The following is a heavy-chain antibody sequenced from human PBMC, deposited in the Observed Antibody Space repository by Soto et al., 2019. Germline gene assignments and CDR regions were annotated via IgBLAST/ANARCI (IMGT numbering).Heavy chain of an antibody. J-gene: IGHJ5*02. Sequence: EVQLLESGGGLVQPGGSLRLSCAASGFTFSSYAMSWVRQAPGKGLEWVSAISGSGGSTYYADSVKGRFTITRDNSKNTLYLQMNSLRADATAVYYCAKGSHCSSTSCYLSWFDPWGQGTLVTVSS. CDR3: AKGSHCSSTSCYLSWFDP. CDR1: GFTFSSYA. CDR2: ISGSGGST. V-gene: IGHV3-23*01. D-gene: IGHD2-2*01.